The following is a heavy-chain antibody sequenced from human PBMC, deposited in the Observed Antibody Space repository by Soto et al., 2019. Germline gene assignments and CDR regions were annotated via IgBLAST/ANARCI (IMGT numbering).Heavy chain of an antibody. D-gene: IGHD3-22*01. Sequence: GGSLRLSCAASGFTFRPYFMSWVRQAPGKGLEWVANMNHDGSKIHYVDSVKGRFTISRDNSKNTLYLQMNSLRAEDTAVYYCAKVAERNYYDSSGYYYFDYWGQGTLVTVSS. J-gene: IGHJ4*02. CDR2: MNHDGSKI. V-gene: IGHV3-7*03. CDR3: AKVAERNYYDSSGYYYFDY. CDR1: GFTFRPYF.